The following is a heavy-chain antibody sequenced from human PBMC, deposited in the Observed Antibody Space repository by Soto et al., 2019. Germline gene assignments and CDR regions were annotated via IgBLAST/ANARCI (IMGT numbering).Heavy chain of an antibody. CDR3: ARDGGRHSGGVDY. J-gene: IGHJ4*02. CDR2: IIPIFGTA. V-gene: IGHV1-69*01. D-gene: IGHD1-26*01. Sequence: QVQLVQSGAEVKKPGSSVKVSCKASGGTFSSYSINWVRQAPGQGLEWMGEIIPIFGTANYAQKFQGRVTITADEFTRTAYMELSSLRSEYTAGYYCARDGGRHSGGVDYWGEGTLVTVSS. CDR1: GGTFSSYS.